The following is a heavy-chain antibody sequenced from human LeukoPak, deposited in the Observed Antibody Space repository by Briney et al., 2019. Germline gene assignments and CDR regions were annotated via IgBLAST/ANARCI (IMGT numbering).Heavy chain of an antibody. D-gene: IGHD3-22*01. V-gene: IGHV4-59*01. CDR3: ARAMGYYDSSGYYYGEGYFDY. J-gene: IGHJ4*02. Sequence: TSETLSLTCTVSGGSISSYYWSWIRQPPGKGLEWLGYIYYSGSTNYNPSLKSRVTISVDTSKNQFSLKLSSVTAADTAVYYCARAMGYYDSSGYYYGEGYFDYWGQGTLVTVSS. CDR2: IYYSGST. CDR1: GGSISSYY.